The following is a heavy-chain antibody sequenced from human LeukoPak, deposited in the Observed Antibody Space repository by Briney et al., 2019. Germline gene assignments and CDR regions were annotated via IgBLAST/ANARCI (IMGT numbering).Heavy chain of an antibody. CDR2: ISGSGGST. V-gene: IGHV3-23*01. D-gene: IGHD7-27*01. Sequence: PGGSLRLSRAASGFTFSSYGMSWVRQAPGKGLEWVSAISGSGGSTYYADSVKGRFTISRDNSKNTLYLQMNSLRAEDTAVYYCAKSSWVGRWSVAPNWFDPWGQGTLVTVSS. J-gene: IGHJ5*02. CDR3: AKSSWVGRWSVAPNWFDP. CDR1: GFTFSSYG.